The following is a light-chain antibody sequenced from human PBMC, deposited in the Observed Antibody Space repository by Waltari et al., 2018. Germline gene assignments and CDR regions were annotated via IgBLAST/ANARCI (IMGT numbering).Light chain of an antibody. CDR2: KAS. J-gene: IGKJ2*01. V-gene: IGKV1-5*03. CDR3: QQYNTYSYT. Sequence: DIQLTQSPSTLSVGARVTITCRASQNINSWLAWYQQKPGKAPKFLIYKASSLESGVPSRFSGSGSGTEFTLTISSLQPDDFATYYCQQYNTYSYTFGQGTKLEIK. CDR1: QNINSW.